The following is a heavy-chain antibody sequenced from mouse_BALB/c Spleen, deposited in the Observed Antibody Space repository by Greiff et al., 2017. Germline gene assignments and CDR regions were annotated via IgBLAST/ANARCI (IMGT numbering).Heavy chain of an antibody. V-gene: IGHV5-9-4*01. Sequence: EVKVVESGGGLVKPGGSLKLSCAASGFTFSSYAMSWVRQSPEKRLEWVAEISSGGSYTYYPDTVTGRFTISRDNAKNTLYLEMSSLRSEDTAMYYCAREDDGYAMDYWGQGTSVTVSS. J-gene: IGHJ4*01. CDR3: AREDDGYAMDY. CDR1: GFTFSSYA. D-gene: IGHD2-3*01. CDR2: ISSGGSYT.